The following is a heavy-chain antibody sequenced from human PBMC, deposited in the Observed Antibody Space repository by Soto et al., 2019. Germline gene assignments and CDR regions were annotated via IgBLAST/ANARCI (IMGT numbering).Heavy chain of an antibody. D-gene: IGHD3-3*01. J-gene: IGHJ6*02. Sequence: QVQVVESGGGVVQPGRSLRLSCAASGFTFSSYGMHWVRQAPGKGLEWVAVISYDGSNRYYADSVKGRFTISRDNSKNTLYLQMNSLRPEDTAVYYCAKVDLRFLEWLSLTSFYYGNDVWGQGTTVTVTS. CDR1: GFTFSSYG. CDR2: ISYDGSNR. CDR3: AKVDLRFLEWLSLTSFYYGNDV. V-gene: IGHV3-30*18.